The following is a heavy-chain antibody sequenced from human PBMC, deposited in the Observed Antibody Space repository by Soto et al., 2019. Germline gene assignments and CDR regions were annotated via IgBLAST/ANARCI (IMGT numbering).Heavy chain of an antibody. CDR3: ARHKSLADISPLDY. CDR1: GGSISSSSYY. CDR2: IYYSGST. V-gene: IGHV4-39*01. D-gene: IGHD3-9*01. Sequence: SETLSLTCTVSGGSISSSSYYWGWIRQPPGKGLEWIGSIYYSGSTYYNPSLKSRVTISVDTSKNQFSLKLSSVTAADTAVYYCARHKSLADISPLDYWGQGTLVTVSS. J-gene: IGHJ4*02.